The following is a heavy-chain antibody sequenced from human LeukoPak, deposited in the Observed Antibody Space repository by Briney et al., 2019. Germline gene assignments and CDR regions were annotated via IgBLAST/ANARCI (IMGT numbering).Heavy chain of an antibody. CDR3: ARDGTPFDS. Sequence: GGSLRLSCAASGFTFSSYAMSWVAQAPGKGLEWVANIKQDGSEKYYVDSVRGRFTISRDNAKNSVYLQMSSLRAEDTAVYYCARDGTPFDSWGQGTLVTVSS. J-gene: IGHJ4*02. CDR1: GFTFSSYA. CDR2: IKQDGSEK. V-gene: IGHV3-7*01. D-gene: IGHD1-26*01.